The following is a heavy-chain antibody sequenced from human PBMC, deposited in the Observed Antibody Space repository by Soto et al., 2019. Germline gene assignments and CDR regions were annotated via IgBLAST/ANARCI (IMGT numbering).Heavy chain of an antibody. CDR1: GFTFSSYS. CDR3: ARDGCSGSNCLNWFDP. Sequence: EVQLVESGGGLVQPGGSLRLSCAASGFTFSSYSMNGVRQAPGKRLEWVSYISSSSTTKYYADSVKGRFTISRDNAKNSLYLQMNSLRAEDTAVYYCARDGCSGSNCLNWFDPWGQGTLVTVSS. V-gene: IGHV3-48*01. CDR2: ISSSSTTK. D-gene: IGHD2-15*01. J-gene: IGHJ5*02.